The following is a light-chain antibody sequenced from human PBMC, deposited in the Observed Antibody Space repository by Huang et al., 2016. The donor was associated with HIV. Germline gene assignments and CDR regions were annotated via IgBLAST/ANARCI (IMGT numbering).Light chain of an antibody. Sequence: ERVMTQSPDILSVSPGETATLSCRASQDVSNNLAWYRQKPGQAPSLLIYGASTRVSGIPARFNGSGSGIAFTLTISSVQSEDFVVYYCQQYNNWPRTFGQGTKLEIK. V-gene: IGKV3-15*01. CDR3: QQYNNWPRT. J-gene: IGKJ2*01. CDR1: QDVSNN. CDR2: GAS.